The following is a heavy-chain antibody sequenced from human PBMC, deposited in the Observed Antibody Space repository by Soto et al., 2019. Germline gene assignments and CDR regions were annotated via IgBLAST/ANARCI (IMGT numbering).Heavy chain of an antibody. Sequence: QVQLVESGGGVVQPGRSLRLSCAASGFTFSSYGMHWVRQAPGKGLEWVAVISYDGSNKYYADSVKGRFTISRDNSKNTLYLQMNSLRAEDTAVYYCAKDLKRYCSGGSCYSSNWFDPWGQGTLVTVSS. CDR3: AKDLKRYCSGGSCYSSNWFDP. V-gene: IGHV3-30*18. CDR2: ISYDGSNK. D-gene: IGHD2-15*01. CDR1: GFTFSSYG. J-gene: IGHJ5*02.